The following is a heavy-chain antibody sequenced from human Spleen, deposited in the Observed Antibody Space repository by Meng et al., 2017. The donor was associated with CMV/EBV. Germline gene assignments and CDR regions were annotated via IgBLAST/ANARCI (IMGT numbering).Heavy chain of an antibody. D-gene: IGHD7-27*01. CDR2: ISYDGNNK. V-gene: IGHV3-30*04. CDR3: ARDLGGFNYFDF. J-gene: IGHJ4*02. Sequence: CAASGFSFRTYAMHWVRQAPGKGLQWVAVISYDGNNKDYADSVKGRFTISRDNSKNTLHLRMNSLRAEDTAVYYCARDLGGFNYFDFWGRGTLVTVSS. CDR1: GFSFRTYA.